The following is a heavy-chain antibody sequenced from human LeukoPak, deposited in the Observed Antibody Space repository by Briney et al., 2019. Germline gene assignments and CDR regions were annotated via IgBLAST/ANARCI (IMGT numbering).Heavy chain of an antibody. Sequence: GGSLRLSCAASGFTFSSYAMSWVRQAPGKGLEWVSAISGSGGSTYYADSVKGRFTISTDNSKKTLYLQMNSLRAEDTAVYYCAKDLLPRRIVVSYFDYWGQGTLVTVSS. CDR1: GFTFSSYA. CDR3: AKDLLPRRIVVSYFDY. J-gene: IGHJ4*02. D-gene: IGHD2-2*01. V-gene: IGHV3-23*01. CDR2: ISGSGGST.